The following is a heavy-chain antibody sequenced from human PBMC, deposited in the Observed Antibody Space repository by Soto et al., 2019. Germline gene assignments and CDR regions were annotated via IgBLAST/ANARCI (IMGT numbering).Heavy chain of an antibody. D-gene: IGHD6-6*01. J-gene: IGHJ6*02. CDR3: AGDGIAARPNYYYGMDV. CDR1: GDSVSSNSAA. V-gene: IGHV6-1*01. CDR2: TYYRSKWYN. Sequence: SQTLSLTCAISGDSVSSNSAAWNWIRQSPSRGLEWLGRTYYRSKWYNDYAVSVKSRITINPDTSKNQFSLQLNSVTPEDTAVYYCAGDGIAARPNYYYGMDVWGQGTTVTVSS.